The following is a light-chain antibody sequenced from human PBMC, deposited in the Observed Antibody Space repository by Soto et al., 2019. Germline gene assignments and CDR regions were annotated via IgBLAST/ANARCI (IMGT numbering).Light chain of an antibody. CDR3: QQRHMWPIT. CDR2: GAS. J-gene: IGKJ5*01. Sequence: EIVMTQSPATLSLSPGERDTLSCRASQSISSNLVWYQQKAGQAPRLLIYGASTRATGIPARFSGSGSGTEFTLTISSLEPEDSAVYYCQQRHMWPITFGQGTRLEIK. CDR1: QSISSN. V-gene: IGKV3-15*01.